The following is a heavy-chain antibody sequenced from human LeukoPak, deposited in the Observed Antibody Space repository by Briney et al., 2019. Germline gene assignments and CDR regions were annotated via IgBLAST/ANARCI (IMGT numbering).Heavy chain of an antibody. CDR2: ISTSGSTI. CDR1: GFTFSYSS. J-gene: IGHJ4*02. D-gene: IGHD4-23*01. CDR3: ARDPSLTPHVIHFDY. Sequence: GGSLRLSCAASGFTFSYSSVTWVRQAPGKGLEWVSYISTSGSTIYYADSVKGRFTISRDNAKNSLYLQMNSLRAEDTAVYYCARDPSLTPHVIHFDYWGQGTLVTVSS. V-gene: IGHV3-48*01.